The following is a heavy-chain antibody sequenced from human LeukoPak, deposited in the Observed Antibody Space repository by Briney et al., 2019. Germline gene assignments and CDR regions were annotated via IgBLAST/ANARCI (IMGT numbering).Heavy chain of an antibody. Sequence: GGSLRLSCAASGFTFGNYAMHWVRHAPGKGLEWVSGIIWNSVDVGYADSVKGRFTISRDNAKNSLYLHMSSLRAEDMAVYYCAKGGHGYLDPFDFWGQGTLVTVSS. CDR3: AKGGHGYLDPFDF. D-gene: IGHD5-24*01. V-gene: IGHV3-9*03. CDR2: IIWNSVDV. J-gene: IGHJ4*02. CDR1: GFTFGNYA.